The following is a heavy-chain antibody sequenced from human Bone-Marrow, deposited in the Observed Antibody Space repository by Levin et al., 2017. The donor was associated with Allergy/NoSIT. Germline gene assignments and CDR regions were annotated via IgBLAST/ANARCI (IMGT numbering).Heavy chain of an antibody. V-gene: IGHV3-23*01. CDR2: ISGGGRST. J-gene: IGHJ5*02. CDR1: GFTFSSYA. Sequence: GGSLRLSCAASGFTFSSYAMSWVRQAPGKGLEWVSAISGGGRSTYYADSVKGRFTISRDNAKNSLYLQMNSLRVEDTAVYYCARGLEYSGLPWGQGTLVTVSS. CDR3: ARGLEYSGLP. D-gene: IGHD5-12*01.